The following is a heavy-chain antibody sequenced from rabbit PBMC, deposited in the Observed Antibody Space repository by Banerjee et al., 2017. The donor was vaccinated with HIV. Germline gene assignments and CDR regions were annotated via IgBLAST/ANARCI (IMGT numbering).Heavy chain of an antibody. Sequence: QSLEESGGDLVKPGASLTLTCTASGFSFSSNAMCWVRQAPGKGLEWIACIHTGSGSTYYASWAKGRFTISKTSSTTVTLQMTSLTAADTATYFCARDYFTNDCLWGPGTLVTVS. CDR1: GFSFSSNA. D-gene: IGHD8-1*01. J-gene: IGHJ4*01. CDR3: ARDYFTNDCL. CDR2: IHTGSGST. V-gene: IGHV1S40*01.